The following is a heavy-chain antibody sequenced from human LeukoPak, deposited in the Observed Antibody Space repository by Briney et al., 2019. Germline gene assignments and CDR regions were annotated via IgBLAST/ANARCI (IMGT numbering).Heavy chain of an antibody. CDR2: INHSGST. V-gene: IGHV4-34*01. J-gene: IGHJ6*02. Sequence: PSETLSLTCAVYGGSFSGYYWSWIRQPPGKGLEWIGEINHSGSTNYNPSLKSRVTISVDTSKNQFSLKLSSVTAVDTAVYYCASDIVVVPAAMGSYYYYGMDVWGQGTTVTVSS. D-gene: IGHD2-2*01. CDR1: GGSFSGYY. CDR3: ASDIVVVPAAMGSYYYYGMDV.